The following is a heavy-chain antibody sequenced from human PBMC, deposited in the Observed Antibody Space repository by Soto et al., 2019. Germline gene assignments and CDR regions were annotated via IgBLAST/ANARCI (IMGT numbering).Heavy chain of an antibody. J-gene: IGHJ4*02. V-gene: IGHV4-39*01. D-gene: IGHD6-19*01. Sequence: PSETLSLTCTVSGGFISSSSYYWGWIRQPPGKGLEWIGSMYSSGSTYYNPSLKSRVTIFIDTSKNQFSLRLSSVTAADTAVYYCARHAVHSSGFTEYWGQGTLVTVSS. CDR2: MYSSGST. CDR3: ARHAVHSSGFTEY. CDR1: GGFISSSSYY.